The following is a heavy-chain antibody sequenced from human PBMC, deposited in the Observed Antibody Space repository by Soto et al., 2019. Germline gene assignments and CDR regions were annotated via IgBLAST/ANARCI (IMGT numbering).Heavy chain of an antibody. CDR2: INAGNGNT. J-gene: IGHJ5*02. CDR3: ARVWGTLGYCGSTSCYGSWFDP. V-gene: IGHV1-3*01. D-gene: IGHD2-2*01. Sequence: QVQLVQSGAEVKKPGASVKVSCKASGYTFTSYAMHWVRQAPGQRLEWMGWINAGNGNTKYSQKFQGRVTITRDTSASTAFMELSSLRSDDTAVYYCARVWGTLGYCGSTSCYGSWFDPWGQGTLVTVSS. CDR1: GYTFTSYA.